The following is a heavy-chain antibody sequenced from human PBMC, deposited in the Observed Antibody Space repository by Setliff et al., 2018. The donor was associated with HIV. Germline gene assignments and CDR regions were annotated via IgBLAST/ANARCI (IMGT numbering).Heavy chain of an antibody. CDR1: GYTFTSYG. J-gene: IGHJ4*02. V-gene: IGHV1-18*01. Sequence: ASVKVSCKASGYTFTSYGISWVRQAPGQGLEWMGWISAENGNTNYAQKFQGRVIMTTDTSTSTAYMELRSLRSDDTAVYYCARAPSGVVIGPDYWGQGTLVTVSS. D-gene: IGHD3-3*01. CDR3: ARAPSGVVIGPDY. CDR2: ISAENGNT.